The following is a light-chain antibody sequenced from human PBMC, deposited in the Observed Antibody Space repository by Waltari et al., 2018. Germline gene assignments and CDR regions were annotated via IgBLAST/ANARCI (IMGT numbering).Light chain of an antibody. CDR2: DAS. V-gene: IGKV3-11*01. CDR1: QSVGTY. Sequence: SCRGSQSVGTYLAWYQQRPGQSPRLLIYDASYRATGIPARFSGSGSETDFTLTISSLQPEDFAVYYCQQRRNWPLTFGGGTRVQI. CDR3: QQRRNWPLT. J-gene: IGKJ4*01.